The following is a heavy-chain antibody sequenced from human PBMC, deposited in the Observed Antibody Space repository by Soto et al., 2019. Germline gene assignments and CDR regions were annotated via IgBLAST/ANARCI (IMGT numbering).Heavy chain of an antibody. Sequence: GGSLRLSCAASGFTFDDYTMHWVRQAPGKGLEWVSLISWDGGSTYYADSVKGRFTISRDNSKNSLYLQMNSLRTEDTALYYCAKDIWSPQNVAYCGGDCPTTSGYYYGMDVWGQGTTVTSP. D-gene: IGHD2-21*02. J-gene: IGHJ6*02. CDR1: GFTFDDYT. CDR3: AKDIWSPQNVAYCGGDCPTTSGYYYGMDV. CDR2: ISWDGGST. V-gene: IGHV3-43*01.